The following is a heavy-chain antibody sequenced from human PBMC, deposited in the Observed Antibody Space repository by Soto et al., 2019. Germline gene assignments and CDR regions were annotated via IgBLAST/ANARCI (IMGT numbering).Heavy chain of an antibody. CDR1: GFTFSSYG. V-gene: IGHV3-30*18. CDR2: ISYDGSNK. D-gene: IGHD3-3*01. Sequence: QVQLVESGGGVVQPGRSLRLSCAASGFTFSSYGMHWVRQAPGKGLEWVAVISYDGSNKYYADSVKGRFTISRDNSKNTLYLQMNSLRAEDTAVYYCAKGIPFFTIFGVVTDYGMDVWGQGTTVTVSS. CDR3: AKGIPFFTIFGVVTDYGMDV. J-gene: IGHJ6*02.